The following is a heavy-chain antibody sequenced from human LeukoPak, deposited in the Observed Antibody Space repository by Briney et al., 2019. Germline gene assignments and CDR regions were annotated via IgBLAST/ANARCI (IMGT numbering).Heavy chain of an antibody. CDR2: ISYDGSNK. V-gene: IGHV3-30*04. CDR1: GFTFSNYA. CDR3: ARSLATSYYYMDV. D-gene: IGHD5-12*01. J-gene: IGHJ6*03. Sequence: GGSLRLSCAASGFTFSNYAMHWVRQAPGKGLEWVAVISYDGSNKFYADSVKGRFTISRDNSKNTLHLQMNSLRAEDTAVYYCARSLATSYYYMDVWGKGTTVTVTS.